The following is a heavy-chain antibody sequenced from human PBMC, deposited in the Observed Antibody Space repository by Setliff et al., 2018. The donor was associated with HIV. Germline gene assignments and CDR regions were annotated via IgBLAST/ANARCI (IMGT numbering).Heavy chain of an antibody. CDR3: ARDARYSGYALNY. CDR1: GGTFSSYA. CDR2: IIPILGIA. D-gene: IGHD5-12*01. V-gene: IGHV1-69*10. J-gene: IGHJ4*02. Sequence: GASVKVSCKASGGTFSSYAISWVRQAPGQGLEWMGGIIPILGIANYAQKFQGRVTITADKSTSTAYMELSSLRAEDTAVFYCARDARYSGYALNYWGQRTLVTVSS.